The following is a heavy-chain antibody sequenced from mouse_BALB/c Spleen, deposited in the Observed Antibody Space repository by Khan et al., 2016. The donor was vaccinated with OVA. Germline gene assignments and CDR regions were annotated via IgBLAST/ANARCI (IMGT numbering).Heavy chain of an antibody. CDR2: ISPGSGDT. Sequence: QVQLQQSGAELARPGASVKLSCKASGYTFTDYYINWVKQRTGQGLEWIGEISPGSGDTYYTEKFKGKATLTADKSSTTAYMQLSSLTSAASAVYFCARRNYFGYTFAYWGQGTLVTVSA. CDR3: ARRNYFGYTFAY. J-gene: IGHJ3*01. V-gene: IGHV1-77*01. D-gene: IGHD1-2*01. CDR1: GYTFTDYY.